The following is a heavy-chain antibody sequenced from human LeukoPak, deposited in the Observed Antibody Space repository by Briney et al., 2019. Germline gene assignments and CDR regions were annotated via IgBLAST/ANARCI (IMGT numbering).Heavy chain of an antibody. D-gene: IGHD3-22*01. CDR3: AREELLRNARDKGLDY. CDR1: GGSISSGSYY. V-gene: IGHV4-30-2*01. CDR2: IYHSGST. J-gene: IGHJ4*02. Sequence: PSETLSLTCTVSGGSISSGSYYWSWIRQPPGKGLEWIGYIYHSGSTYYNPSLKSRVTISVDRSKNQFSLKLSSVTAADTAVYYCAREELLRNARDKGLDYWGQGTLVTVSS.